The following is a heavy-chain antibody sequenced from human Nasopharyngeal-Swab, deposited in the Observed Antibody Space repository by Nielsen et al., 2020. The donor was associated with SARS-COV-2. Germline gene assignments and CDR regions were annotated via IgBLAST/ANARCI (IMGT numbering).Heavy chain of an antibody. J-gene: IGHJ4*02. CDR2: IYYSGST. CDR3: ARGPYGTFDY. Sequence: SETLSLTCTVSGGPISSGGYYWSWIRQHPGKGLEWIGYIYYSGSTYYNPSLKSRVTISVDTSKNQFSLKLSSVTAADTAVYYCARGPYGTFDYWGQGTLVTVSS. D-gene: IGHD4-17*01. V-gene: IGHV4-31*03. CDR1: GGPISSGGYY.